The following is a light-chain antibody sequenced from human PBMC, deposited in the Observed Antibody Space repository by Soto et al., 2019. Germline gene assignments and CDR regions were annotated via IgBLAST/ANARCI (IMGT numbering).Light chain of an antibody. CDR3: QQYYDLPIN. J-gene: IGKJ5*01. Sequence: DIQMTQSPSSLSAYVGDRVTITFQASQDIDKYLNWYQQKPGKAPKLLIDDASNLETGVPSRFSGSGSGTHFTFTIASLQPEDTAIYYCQQYYDLPINFGQGTRLEIK. V-gene: IGKV1-33*01. CDR2: DAS. CDR1: QDIDKY.